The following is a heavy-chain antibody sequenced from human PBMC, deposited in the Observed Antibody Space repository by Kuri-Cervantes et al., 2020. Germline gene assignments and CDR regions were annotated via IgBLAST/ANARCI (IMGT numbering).Heavy chain of an antibody. CDR2: IHQGGST. D-gene: IGHD2-15*01. J-gene: IGHJ4*02. Sequence: SETLSLTCAVSGYSISRGYYWGWIRQSPGKGLEWVGEIHQGGSTHYNPSLKGRLSISVDTSKNQFSLKLSSVTAADTAVYYCGGGGSLPYYFDYWGQGTLVTVSS. V-gene: IGHV4-38-2*01. CDR1: GYSISRGYY. CDR3: GGGGSLPYYFDY.